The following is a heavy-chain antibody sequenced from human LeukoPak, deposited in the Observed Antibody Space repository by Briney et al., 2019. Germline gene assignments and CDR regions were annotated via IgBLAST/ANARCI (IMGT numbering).Heavy chain of an antibody. CDR3: ARDYCSGGSCYSFDY. D-gene: IGHD2-15*01. CDR2: IWYDGSNK. CDR1: GFTFSSYG. Sequence: PGGSLRLSCAASGFTFSSYGMHWVRRAPGKGLEWVAVIWYDGSNKYYADSVKGRFTISRDNSKNTLYLQMNSLRAEDTAVYYCARDYCSGGSCYSFDYWGQGTLVTVSS. V-gene: IGHV3-33*01. J-gene: IGHJ4*02.